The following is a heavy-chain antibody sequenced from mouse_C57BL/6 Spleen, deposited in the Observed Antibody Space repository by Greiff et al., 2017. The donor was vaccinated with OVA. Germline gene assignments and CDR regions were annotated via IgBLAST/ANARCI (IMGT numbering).Heavy chain of an antibody. CDR2: ISDGGSYT. V-gene: IGHV5-4*01. D-gene: IGHD2-3*01. Sequence: EVHLVESGGGLVKPGGSLKLSCAASGFTFSSYAISWVRQTPEKRLEWVATISDGGSYTYYPDNVKGRFTISRDNAKNNLYLQMSHLKSEDTAMYYCAREGDDGYYDGWFAYWGQGTLVTVSA. CDR1: GFTFSSYA. J-gene: IGHJ3*01. CDR3: AREGDDGYYDGWFAY.